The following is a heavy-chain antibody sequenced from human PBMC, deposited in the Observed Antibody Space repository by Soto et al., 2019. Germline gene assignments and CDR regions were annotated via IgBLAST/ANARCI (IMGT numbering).Heavy chain of an antibody. CDR3: AQRRHLVTLFGVVAVWFDP. J-gene: IGHJ5*02. D-gene: IGHD3-3*01. CDR2: IYWNGDQ. V-gene: IGHV2-5*01. Sequence: QITLQESGPAVVEPTETLTLTCTFSGLSLTTTGVGVGWIRQPPGKALEWLAVIYWNGDQRYNPSLRGRLTITKDTSKNQVLLTMTNMESMDTATYFCAQRRHLVTLFGVVAVWFDPWGQGTLVTVSS. CDR1: GLSLTTTGVG.